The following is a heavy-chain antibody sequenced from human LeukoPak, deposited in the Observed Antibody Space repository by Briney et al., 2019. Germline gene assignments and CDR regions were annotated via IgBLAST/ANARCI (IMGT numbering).Heavy chain of an antibody. V-gene: IGHV3-23*01. CDR2: IGGSGGAT. D-gene: IGHD4-17*01. CDR1: GFTFSNYF. CDR3: IVFGDSNH. J-gene: IGHJ5*02. Sequence: GGSLRLSCAVSGFTFSNYFFNWVRQAPGKGLEWVSGIGGSGGATYYADSVKGRFTISRDNSRNTLYLQINSLRVEDTAVYYCIVFGDSNHWGQGTLVTVSS.